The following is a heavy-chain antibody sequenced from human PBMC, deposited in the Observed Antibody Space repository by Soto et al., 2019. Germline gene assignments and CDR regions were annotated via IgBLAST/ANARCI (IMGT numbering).Heavy chain of an antibody. V-gene: IGHV4-38-2*02. D-gene: IGHD7-27*01. Sequence: SETLSLTCTVSGYSISSGYYWGWIRQPPGKGLEWIGSIYHSGSTYYNPSLKSRVTISVDTSKNQFSLKLSSGTAADTAVYYCARGRRTGDQGGYWGQGTLVTVSS. CDR3: ARGRRTGDQGGY. J-gene: IGHJ4*02. CDR1: GYSISSGYY. CDR2: IYHSGST.